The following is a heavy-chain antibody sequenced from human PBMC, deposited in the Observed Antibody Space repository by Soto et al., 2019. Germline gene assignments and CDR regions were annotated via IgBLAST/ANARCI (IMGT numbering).Heavy chain of an antibody. J-gene: IGHJ4*02. V-gene: IGHV3-33*01. CDR2: IWYDGTIT. CDR1: GFSFSNNG. D-gene: IGHD1-26*01. CDR3: ATGVKWEVLLRL. Sequence: QVQLVESGGGVVQPGRSLRLSGEGSGFSFSNNGMSWVRPAPGKGLEWVAVIWYDGTITYYADSMKGRFTISRDSSKHTLYLQMNSLRVDDTAGYFCATGVKWEVLLRLWGQGTLVSVSS.